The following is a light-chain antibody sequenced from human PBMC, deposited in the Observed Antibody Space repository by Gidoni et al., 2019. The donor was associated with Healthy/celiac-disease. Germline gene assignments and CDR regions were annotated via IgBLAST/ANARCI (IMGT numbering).Light chain of an antibody. CDR2: GAS. V-gene: IGKV3-20*01. J-gene: IGKJ1*01. CDR1: QSVSSSY. CDR3: QQYGSSPPWT. Sequence: IVLTQSPGTLSFSPGERATLTCRASQSVSSSYLAWYQQKPGQAPRLLIYGASSRATGIPARFSGSGSGTDFTLTISRLESEDFAVYYCQQYGSSPPWTFGQGTKVEIK.